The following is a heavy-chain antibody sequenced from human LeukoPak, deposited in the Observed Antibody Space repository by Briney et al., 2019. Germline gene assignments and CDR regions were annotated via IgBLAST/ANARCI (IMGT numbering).Heavy chain of an antibody. V-gene: IGHV1-8*01. Sequence: ASVKVSCKASGYTFTSYDINWVRQATGQGLEWMGWMNPNSGNTGYAQKFQGRVTMTRNTSISTAYMELSSLRSEDTAVYYCATEIKTGSSSWLKGGMDVWGQGTTVTVSS. CDR2: MNPNSGNT. CDR1: GYTFTSYD. D-gene: IGHD6-13*01. CDR3: ATEIKTGSSSWLKGGMDV. J-gene: IGHJ6*02.